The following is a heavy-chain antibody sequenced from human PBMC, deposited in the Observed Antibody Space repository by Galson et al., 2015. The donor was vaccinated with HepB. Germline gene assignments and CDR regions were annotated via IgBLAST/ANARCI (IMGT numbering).Heavy chain of an antibody. V-gene: IGHV4-30-4*01. CDR1: GGSISSGDYY. CDR2: IYYSGST. Sequence: TLSLTCTVSGGSISSGDYYWSWIRQPPGKGLEWIGYIYYSGSTYYNPSLKSRVTISVDTSKNQFSLKLSSVTAADTAVYYCARGGSIAAAGWFDPWGQGTLVTVSS. CDR3: ARGGSIAAAGWFDP. D-gene: IGHD6-13*01. J-gene: IGHJ5*02.